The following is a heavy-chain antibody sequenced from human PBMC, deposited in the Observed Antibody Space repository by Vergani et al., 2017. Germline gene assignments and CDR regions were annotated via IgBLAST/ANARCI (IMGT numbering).Heavy chain of an antibody. D-gene: IGHD1-26*01. J-gene: IGHJ6*03. CDR2: ISWNSGSI. CDR1: GFTFDDYA. Sequence: EVQLVESGGGLVQPGRSLRLSCAASGFTFDDYAMHWVRQAPGKGLEWVSGISWNSGSIGYADSVKGRFTISRDNAKNSLYLQMNSLRAEDTAVYYCAKRVGGTYSIYYYYMDVWGKGTTVTVSS. V-gene: IGHV3-9*01. CDR3: AKRVGGTYSIYYYYMDV.